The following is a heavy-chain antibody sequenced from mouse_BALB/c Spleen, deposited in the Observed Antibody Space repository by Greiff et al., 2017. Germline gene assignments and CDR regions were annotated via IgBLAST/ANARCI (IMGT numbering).Heavy chain of an antibody. D-gene: IGHD3-1*01. CDR3: ARNKGATGAWFAY. Sequence: QVHVKQSGPGLVQPSQSLSITCTVSGFSLTSYGVHWVRQSPGKGLEWLGVIWSGGSTDYNAAFISRLSISKDNSKSQVFFKMNSLQANDTAIYYCARNKGATGAWFAYWGQGTLVTVSA. CDR1: GFSLTSYG. V-gene: IGHV2-2*02. CDR2: IWSGGST. J-gene: IGHJ3*01.